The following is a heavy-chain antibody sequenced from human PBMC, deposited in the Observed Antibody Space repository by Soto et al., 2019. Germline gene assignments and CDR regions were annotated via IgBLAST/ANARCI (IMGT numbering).Heavy chain of an antibody. Sequence: GGSLRLSCAASGFTFSSYAMSWVRQAPGKGLEWVSGISGSGGTTYYGDSVKGRFTISRDNSKSTLYLLMNSLRAEDTAVYYCANSYNYGMNVWGQGTTVTVSS. V-gene: IGHV3-23*01. J-gene: IGHJ6*02. CDR1: GFTFSSYA. CDR2: ISGSGGTT. CDR3: ANSYNYGMNV.